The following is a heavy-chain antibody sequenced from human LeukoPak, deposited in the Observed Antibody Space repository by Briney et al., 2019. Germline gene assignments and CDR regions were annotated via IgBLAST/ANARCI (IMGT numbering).Heavy chain of an antibody. V-gene: IGHV3-53*01. CDR3: ARTFVSGDGYKVGYFYY. J-gene: IGHJ4*02. D-gene: IGHD5-24*01. CDR2: IYSSGST. CDR1: GFTVSSNY. Sequence: PGGSLRLSCAASGFTVSSNYMSRVRQAPGKGLEWVSLIYSSGSTYYADSVKGRFTISRDNSKNTLYLQMNSLTAEDTAVYYCARTFVSGDGYKVGYFYYWGQGTQVTVSS.